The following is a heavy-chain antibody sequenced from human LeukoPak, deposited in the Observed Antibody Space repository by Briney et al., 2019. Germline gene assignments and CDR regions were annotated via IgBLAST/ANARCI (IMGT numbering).Heavy chain of an antibody. CDR2: INPTSGDT. D-gene: IGHD7-27*01. CDR3: ARGDGDGPARRAFDI. Sequence: APVKVSCKAPGYTFTGYYIHWVRQAPGQGLEWMGWINPTSGDTNYLQKFQDRVTMTRDTSISTAYMELSRMRSDDTAVYYCARGDGDGPARRAFDIWGQGTMVTVSS. V-gene: IGHV1-2*02. CDR1: GYTFTGYY. J-gene: IGHJ3*02.